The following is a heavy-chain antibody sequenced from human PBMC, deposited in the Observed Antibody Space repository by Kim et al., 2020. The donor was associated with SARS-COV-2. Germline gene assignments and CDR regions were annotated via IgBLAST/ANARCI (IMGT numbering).Heavy chain of an antibody. Sequence: GGSLRLSCAASGFTFSTQWMSWVRQAPGKGLEWVSNINHDGSKTYYVDSLRGRFTISRDNAEDSLFLQMSSLRADDTAVYYCARAGFAGAFVYWGQGTLVTVSS. J-gene: IGHJ4*02. CDR2: INHDGSKT. D-gene: IGHD3-3*01. CDR3: ARAGFAGAFVY. V-gene: IGHV3-7*03. CDR1: GFTFSTQW.